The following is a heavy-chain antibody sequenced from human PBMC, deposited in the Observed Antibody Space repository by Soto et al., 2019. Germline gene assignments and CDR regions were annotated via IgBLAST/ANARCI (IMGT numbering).Heavy chain of an antibody. Sequence: PSETLSLTCTVSGGSISSGDYYWSWIRQPPGKGLEWIGYIYYSGSTYYNPSLKSRVTISVDTSKNQFSLKLSSVTAADTAAYYCARDAGVYCSGGSCSRVSYYYYGMDVWGQGTTVTVSS. V-gene: IGHV4-30-4*01. CDR1: GGSISSGDYY. CDR2: IYYSGST. CDR3: ARDAGVYCSGGSCSRVSYYYYGMDV. D-gene: IGHD2-15*01. J-gene: IGHJ6*02.